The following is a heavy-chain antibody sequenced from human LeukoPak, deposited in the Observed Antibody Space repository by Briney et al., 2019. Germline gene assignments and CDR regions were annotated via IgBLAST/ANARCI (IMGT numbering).Heavy chain of an antibody. D-gene: IGHD5-18*01. CDR1: GFTFGYYD. Sequence: GGSLRLSCTGSGFTFGYYDISWFRQAPGKGLEWIGFIRGKAYGAPTEYAASVKGRFTLSRDDSKSIAYLQMNSLKTEDTAVYYCTRREIELWLISRYWGQGTLVTVSS. CDR2: IRGKAYGAPT. J-gene: IGHJ4*02. V-gene: IGHV3-49*03. CDR3: TRREIELWLISRY.